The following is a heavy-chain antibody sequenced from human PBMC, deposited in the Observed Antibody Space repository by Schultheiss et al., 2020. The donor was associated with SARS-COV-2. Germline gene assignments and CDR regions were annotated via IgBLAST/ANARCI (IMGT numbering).Heavy chain of an antibody. CDR1: GFTFSSYE. CDR3: AKDRQGYFDY. CDR2: ISGSGTTI. Sequence: GGSLRLSCAASGFTFSSYEMNWVRQAPGKELEWVSYISGSGTTIYYADSVKGRFTISRDNAKNSLYLQMNSLRAEDTAVYYCAKDRQGYFDYWGQGTLVTVSS. V-gene: IGHV3-48*03. J-gene: IGHJ4*02.